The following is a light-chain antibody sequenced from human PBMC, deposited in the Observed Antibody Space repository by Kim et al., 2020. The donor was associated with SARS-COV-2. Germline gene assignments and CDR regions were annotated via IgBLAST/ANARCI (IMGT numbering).Light chain of an antibody. CDR1: KLGDKY. J-gene: IGLJ2*01. Sequence: SQGQTASITCSGDKLGDKYACWYQQKQGQSPVLVIYQDSKRPSGIPERFSGSNSGNTATLTISGTQAMDEADYYCQAWDSSTHVVFGGGTQLTVL. V-gene: IGLV3-1*01. CDR3: QAWDSSTHVV. CDR2: QDS.